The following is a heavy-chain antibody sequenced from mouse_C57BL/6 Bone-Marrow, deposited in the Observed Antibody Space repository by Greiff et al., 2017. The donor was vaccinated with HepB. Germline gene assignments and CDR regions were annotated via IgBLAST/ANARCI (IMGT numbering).Heavy chain of an antibody. CDR2: IWSDGST. CDR3: AREKTAQANYYAMDY. J-gene: IGHJ4*01. D-gene: IGHD3-2*02. V-gene: IGHV2-6*03. CDR1: GFSLTSYG. Sequence: QVQLKQSGPGLVAPSQSLSITCTVSGFSLTSYGVHWVRQPPGKGLEWLVVIWSDGSTTYNSALKSRLSISKDNSKSQVFLKMNSLQTDDTAMYYCAREKTAQANYYAMDYWGQGTSVTVSS.